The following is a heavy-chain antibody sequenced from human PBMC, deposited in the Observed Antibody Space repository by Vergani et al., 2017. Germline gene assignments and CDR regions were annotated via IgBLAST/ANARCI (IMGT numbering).Heavy chain of an antibody. D-gene: IGHD3-3*01. CDR1: GFTFSSYA. CDR2: ISYDGSNK. Sequence: QVQLVESGGGVVQPGRSLRLSCAASGFTFSSYAMHWVRQAPGTGLEWVAVISYDGSNKYYADSVKGRFTISRDNSKSTLYLQMNSLRAEDTAVYYCASTGITIFGVANGAFDIWGQGTMVTVSS. J-gene: IGHJ3*02. V-gene: IGHV3-30-3*01. CDR3: ASTGITIFGVANGAFDI.